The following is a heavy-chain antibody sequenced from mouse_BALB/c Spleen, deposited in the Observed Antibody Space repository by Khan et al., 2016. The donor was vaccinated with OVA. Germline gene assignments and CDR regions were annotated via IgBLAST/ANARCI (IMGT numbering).Heavy chain of an antibody. J-gene: IGHJ1*01. Sequence: QIQLVQSGPELKKPGETVKISCKASGYTFTNYGMNWVKQAPGKGLKWMGCINTYTGEPTYADDFKGQFALSFETSANTASLQINNLKNEDPATYFCARSASYWFFDVWGAGTTVTVSS. CDR3: ARSASYWFFDV. D-gene: IGHD6-1*01. CDR2: INTYTGEP. V-gene: IGHV9-3-1*01. CDR1: GYTFTNYG.